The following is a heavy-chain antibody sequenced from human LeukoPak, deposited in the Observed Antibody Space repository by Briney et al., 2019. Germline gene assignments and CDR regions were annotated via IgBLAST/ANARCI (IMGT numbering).Heavy chain of an antibody. CDR2: FDPEDGET. J-gene: IGHJ3*02. Sequence: ASVKVSCKVSGYTLTELSMHWVRQAPGKGLEWMGGFDPEDGETSYAQKFQGRVTMTEDTSTDTAYMELSSLRSEDTAVYYCATGVYDYGSDQDAFDIWGQGTMVTVSS. V-gene: IGHV1-24*01. D-gene: IGHD3-10*01. CDR1: GYTLTELS. CDR3: ATGVYDYGSDQDAFDI.